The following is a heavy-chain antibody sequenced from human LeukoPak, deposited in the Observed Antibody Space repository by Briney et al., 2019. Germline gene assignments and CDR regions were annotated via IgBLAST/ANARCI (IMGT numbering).Heavy chain of an antibody. V-gene: IGHV3-7*01. CDR1: GFTFSSYW. Sequence: GGSLRLSCAASGFTFSSYWMSWVRQAPGKGLEWVANRKQDGSEKYYVDSVKGRLTISRDNAKNSLYLQMNSLRAEDTAVYYCAREGPAPYYYDSSGYPLWGQGTMVTVSS. J-gene: IGHJ3*01. CDR3: AREGPAPYYYDSSGYPL. D-gene: IGHD3-22*01. CDR2: RKQDGSEK.